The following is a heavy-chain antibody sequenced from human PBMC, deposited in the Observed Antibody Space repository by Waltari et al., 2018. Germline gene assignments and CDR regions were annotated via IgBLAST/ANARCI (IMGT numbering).Heavy chain of an antibody. CDR1: GGSISSYY. D-gene: IGHD3-10*01. CDR3: ARDVRGWFGELEGYFDY. Sequence: QVQLQESGPGLVKPSETLSLTCTVSGGSISSYYWSWIRQPPGKGLEWIGDIYYSGRTNYNPSLKSRVTISVETSKNQFSLKLSSVTAADTAVYYCARDVRGWFGELEGYFDYWGQGTLVTVSS. CDR2: IYYSGRT. J-gene: IGHJ4*02. V-gene: IGHV4-59*01.